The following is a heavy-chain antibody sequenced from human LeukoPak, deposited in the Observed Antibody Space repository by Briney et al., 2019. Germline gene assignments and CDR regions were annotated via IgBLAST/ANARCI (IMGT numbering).Heavy chain of an antibody. CDR2: MKSKTDGGTT. V-gene: IGHV3-15*01. D-gene: IGHD3-16*01. Sequence: GGSLRLSCAASGFIFSDYGMHWVRQAPGKGLEWVGLMKSKTDGGTTDYAAPVKGRFTISRDDSKNTLYLQMNSLKTEDTAVYYCSTEGVLRTGGQGTLVIVS. J-gene: IGHJ4*02. CDR3: STEGVLRT. CDR1: GFIFSDYG.